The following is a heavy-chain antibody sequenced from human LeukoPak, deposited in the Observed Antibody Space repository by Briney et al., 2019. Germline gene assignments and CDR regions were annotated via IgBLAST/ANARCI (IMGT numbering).Heavy chain of an antibody. J-gene: IGHJ3*02. CDR3: ARALSGSYYEFLGNAFDI. D-gene: IGHD1-26*01. Sequence: SQTLSLTCAISGDSVSSNSAAWNWIRQSPSRGLEWLGRTYYRSKWYNDYAVSVKSRITINPDTSKNQFSLQLNSVTPEDTAVYYCARALSGSYYEFLGNAFDIWSQGTMVTVSS. CDR1: GDSVSSNSAA. CDR2: TYYRSKWYN. V-gene: IGHV6-1*01.